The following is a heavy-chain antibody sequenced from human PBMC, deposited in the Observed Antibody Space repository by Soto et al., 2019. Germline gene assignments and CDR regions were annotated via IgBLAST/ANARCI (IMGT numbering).Heavy chain of an antibody. CDR1: GFTFSSYS. J-gene: IGHJ6*03. CDR3: AKDVAGTPYYYYYYMDV. CDR2: ISSSSSYI. V-gene: IGHV3-21*01. Sequence: GGSLRLSCAASGFTFSSYSMNWVRQAPGKGLEWVSSISSSSSYIYYADSVKGRFTISRDNAKNSLYLQMNSLRAEDTAVYYCAKDVAGTPYYYYYYMDVWGKGTTVTVSS. D-gene: IGHD6-19*01.